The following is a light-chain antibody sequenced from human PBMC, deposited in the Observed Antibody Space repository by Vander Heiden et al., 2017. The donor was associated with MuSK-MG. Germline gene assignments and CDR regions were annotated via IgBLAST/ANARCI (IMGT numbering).Light chain of an antibody. J-gene: IGKJ3*01. CDR3: HPYGSSVT. CDR2: GSS. V-gene: IGKV3-20*01. Sequence: EIVLTQSPGTLSLSPGDRATLSCRASQSVSSSYLAWSQQKPGQPPLLLFYGSSSTATVLPDRFSGSGSGTDFTLTISLLPPEYFAFYYCHPYGSSVTFGPGTKVDIK. CDR1: QSVSSSY.